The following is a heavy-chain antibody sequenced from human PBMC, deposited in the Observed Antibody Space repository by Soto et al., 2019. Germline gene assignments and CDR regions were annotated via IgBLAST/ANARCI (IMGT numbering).Heavy chain of an antibody. J-gene: IGHJ5*02. D-gene: IGHD2-2*01. CDR2: ISAYNGNT. Sequence: GASVKVSCKASGYTFTSYGISWVRQAPGQGLEWMGRISAYNGNTNYAQKLQGRVTMTTDTSKNQFSLKLSSVTAADTAVYYCGRSLVVVPPAPNWFDPWGQGTLVTVSS. CDR1: GYTFTSYG. V-gene: IGHV1-18*01. CDR3: GRSLVVVPPAPNWFDP.